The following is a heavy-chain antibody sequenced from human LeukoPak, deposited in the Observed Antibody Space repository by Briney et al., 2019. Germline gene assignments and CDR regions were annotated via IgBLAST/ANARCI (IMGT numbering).Heavy chain of an antibody. CDR2: ISSDGGNI. Sequence: GGSLRLSCVASGFSFSNYWMHWVRQPPGKGLVWVSRISSDGGNIQYADSVKGRFIISRDNAKNTLYLQMNSLRAEDTAVYYCANSDVPSYSSGPAWYWGQGTLVTVSS. V-gene: IGHV3-74*01. J-gene: IGHJ4*02. CDR1: GFSFSNYW. D-gene: IGHD6-19*01. CDR3: ANSDVPSYSSGPAWY.